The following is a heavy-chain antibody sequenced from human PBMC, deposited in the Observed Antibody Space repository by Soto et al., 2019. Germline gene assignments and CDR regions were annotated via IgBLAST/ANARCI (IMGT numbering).Heavy chain of an antibody. D-gene: IGHD3-16*01. CDR3: ARQDGAAEFFFDS. CDR2: IHPRDSDT. V-gene: IGHV5-51*01. Sequence: GESLPISSEGAGYPFPYWIASVSQMHGKGLEWMGIIHPRDSDTRYSPSFQGQVTISVDKSISTAYLQWSSLRASDTAMYYCARQDGAAEFFFDSWGQGTPVTV. J-gene: IGHJ4*02. CDR1: GYPFPYW.